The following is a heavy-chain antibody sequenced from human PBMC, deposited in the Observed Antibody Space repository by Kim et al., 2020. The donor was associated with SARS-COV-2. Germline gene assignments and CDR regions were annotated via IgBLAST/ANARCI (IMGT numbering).Heavy chain of an antibody. D-gene: IGHD2-15*01. CDR3: ARDNPRIRGYFDY. Sequence: SDDSVKGRFTISRDNSKNTLYLQMNSLRAEDTAVYYCARDNPRIRGYFDYWGQGTLVTVSS. J-gene: IGHJ4*02. V-gene: IGHV3-53*01.